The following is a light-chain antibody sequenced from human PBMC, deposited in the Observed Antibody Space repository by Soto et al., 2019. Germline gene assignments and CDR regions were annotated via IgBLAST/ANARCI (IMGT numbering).Light chain of an antibody. Sequence: EVVLTQSPGTLSLSPGERVTLSCRASQSVASSYLAWYQQKPGRAPRLLFYSASSRATGIPDRFSGSGSGTDFTLTISRLEPEDFAVYYCHHCGSVPETVGPGTNVE. CDR3: HHCGSVPET. J-gene: IGKJ1*01. V-gene: IGKV3-20*01. CDR2: SAS. CDR1: QSVASSY.